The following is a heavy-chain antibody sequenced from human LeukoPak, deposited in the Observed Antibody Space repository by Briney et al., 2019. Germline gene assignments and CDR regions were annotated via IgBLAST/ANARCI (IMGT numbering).Heavy chain of an antibody. D-gene: IGHD5-12*01. CDR3: AKGGGYEAQYYYYYLDV. Sequence: GGSLRLSCAASGFTFSDYGMVWVRQAPGKGLEWVAFIRYDGSIKYYTDSVKDRFTVSRDNSRNTLYLQMKSLRAEDTAVYYCAKGGGYEAQYYYYYLDVWGKGTTVTISS. CDR2: IRYDGSIK. CDR1: GFTFSDYG. J-gene: IGHJ6*03. V-gene: IGHV3-30*02.